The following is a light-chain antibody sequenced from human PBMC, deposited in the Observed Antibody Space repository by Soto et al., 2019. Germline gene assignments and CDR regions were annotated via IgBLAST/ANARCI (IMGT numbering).Light chain of an antibody. CDR1: QGLSSD. CDR3: QQLNSYPIT. J-gene: IGKJ5*01. V-gene: IGKV1-9*01. CDR2: AAS. Sequence: DIQLTQSPSFLSASVGDRVTITCRASQGLSSDLDWYQQKPGKAPKLLIYAASTLQSGVPSRFSGSGSVTEFTLTNSSLQPEDFATYYCQQLNSYPITFGQRTRLEIK.